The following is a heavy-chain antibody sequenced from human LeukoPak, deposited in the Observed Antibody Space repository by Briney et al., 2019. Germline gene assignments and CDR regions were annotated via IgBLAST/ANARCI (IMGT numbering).Heavy chain of an antibody. CDR2: ISGSSGTI. D-gene: IGHD3-16*01. Sequence: GGSLRLSCVASGFTFSSYSMNWVRQAPGKGLEWVSYISGSSGTIYYADSVKGRFTISRDNAKNSLYLQMLSLRAEDTAVYCCARRSEFGVLYYMDIWGKGTTVTVSS. V-gene: IGHV3-48*01. J-gene: IGHJ6*03. CDR1: GFTFSSYS. CDR3: ARRSEFGVLYYMDI.